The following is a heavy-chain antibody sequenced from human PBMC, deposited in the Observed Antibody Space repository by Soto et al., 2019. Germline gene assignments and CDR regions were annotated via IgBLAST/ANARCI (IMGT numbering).Heavy chain of an antibody. J-gene: IGHJ4*02. Sequence: KTGGSLRLSCQCSGYTFSNFWIAWVRQLPGKGLEWMGIIYPGDYETRYSPSFHGKVTMTSDTSISTAYMELSRLRSDDTAVYYCAREGIATTGSGAHDSWGQGTLVTVSS. CDR2: IYPGDYET. D-gene: IGHD1-1*01. CDR3: AREGIATTGSGAHDS. CDR1: GYTFSNFW. V-gene: IGHV5-51*01.